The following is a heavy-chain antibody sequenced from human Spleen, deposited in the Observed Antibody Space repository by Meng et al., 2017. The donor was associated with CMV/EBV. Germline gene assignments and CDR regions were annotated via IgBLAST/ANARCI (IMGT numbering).Heavy chain of an antibody. CDR1: GFTFTGYY. CDR3: ARDPNRGSPY. V-gene: IGHV1-2*02. D-gene: IGHD1-26*01. J-gene: IGHJ4*02. CDR2: INPHSGDT. Sequence: SCKASGFTFTGYYVHWVRQAPGQGLEWMGWINPHSGDTNYAQKFQGRVTMTRDTSMTTASMELSRLTSDDTAVYYCARDPNRGSPYWGQGTLVTVSS.